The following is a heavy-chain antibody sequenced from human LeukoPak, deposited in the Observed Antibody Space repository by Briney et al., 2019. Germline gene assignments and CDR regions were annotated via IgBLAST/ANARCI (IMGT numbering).Heavy chain of an antibody. V-gene: IGHV1-69*06. CDR3: AKQGALRQDYYMDV. CDR1: GYTFTNYG. CDR2: IIPIFGTP. Sequence: GASVKVSCKAPGYTFTNYGINWVRQAPGQGLEWMGRIIPIFGTPNYAQRFQGRVTITADIVSSTAYMEVNNLTSEDTAVYFCAKQGALRQDYYMDVWGNGTTVTVSS. J-gene: IGHJ6*03.